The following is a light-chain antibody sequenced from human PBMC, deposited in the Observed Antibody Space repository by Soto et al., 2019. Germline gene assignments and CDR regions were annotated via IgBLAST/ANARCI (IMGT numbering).Light chain of an antibody. CDR3: QQYNSIFRT. V-gene: IGKV1-5*03. J-gene: IGKJ1*01. CDR1: QSISTW. CDR2: TAS. Sequence: DIQMTQSPSTLSASVGDRVTITCRASQSISTWLAWYQQKPGKAPKLLIYTASSLQGGVPSRFSGSGSGTEFTLTISSLQPDDFATYYCQQYNSIFRTFGQGTKVEIK.